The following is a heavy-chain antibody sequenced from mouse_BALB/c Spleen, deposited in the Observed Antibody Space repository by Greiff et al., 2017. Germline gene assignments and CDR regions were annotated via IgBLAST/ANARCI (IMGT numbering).Heavy chain of an antibody. CDR1: GYTFTSYT. CDR2: INPSSGYT. D-gene: IGHD1-1*01. J-gene: IGHJ2*01. CDR3: ARGIYYYGSSYN. V-gene: IGHV1-4*02. Sequence: VKLQESAAELARPGASVKMSCKASGYTFTSYTMHWVKQRPGQGLEWIGYINPSSGYTEYNQKFKDKTTLTADKSSSTAYMQLSSLTSEDSAVYYCARGIYYYGSSYNWGQGTTLTVSS.